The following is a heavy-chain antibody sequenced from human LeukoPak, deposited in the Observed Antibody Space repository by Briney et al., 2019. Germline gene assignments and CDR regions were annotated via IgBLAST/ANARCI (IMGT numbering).Heavy chain of an antibody. D-gene: IGHD3-9*01. CDR3: ARGEDILTGLDY. V-gene: IGHV3-33*01. CDR2: IWYDGSNK. Sequence: PGRSLRLSCAASGFTFSSYGMHWVRQAPGKGLEWVAVIWYDGSNKYYADFVKGRFTISRDNSKNTLYLQMNGLRAEDTAVYYCARGEDILTGLDYWGQGTLVTVSS. J-gene: IGHJ4*02. CDR1: GFTFSSYG.